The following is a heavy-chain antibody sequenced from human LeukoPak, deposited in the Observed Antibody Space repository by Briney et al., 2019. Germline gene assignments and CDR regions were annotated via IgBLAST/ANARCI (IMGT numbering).Heavy chain of an antibody. J-gene: IGHJ5*02. CDR2: ISGSGGST. CDR3: AKDPDSSGYFENWFDP. Sequence: PGGSLRLSCAASGFTFSSYAMSWVRQAPGKGLEWVSAISGSGGSTYYADSVKGRFPISRDNSKNPLYLQMNSLRAEDTAVYYCAKDPDSSGYFENWFDPWGQGTLVTVSS. V-gene: IGHV3-23*01. CDR1: GFTFSSYA. D-gene: IGHD3-22*01.